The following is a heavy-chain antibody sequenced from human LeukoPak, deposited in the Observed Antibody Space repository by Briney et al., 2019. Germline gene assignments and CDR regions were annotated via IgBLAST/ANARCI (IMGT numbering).Heavy chain of an antibody. Sequence: GGSLRLSCAAAGFTFTDYGMSWVRQAPGNGLEWVSTINNSGGNTHYADSVKGQFTISRDNSKHTLYLHMNSLTDEDTAIYYCAKDAGASSAFFDLWGQGTLVTVSS. CDR1: GFTFTDYG. CDR3: AKDAGASSAFFDL. D-gene: IGHD2-8*02. CDR2: INNSGGNT. J-gene: IGHJ4*02. V-gene: IGHV3-23*01.